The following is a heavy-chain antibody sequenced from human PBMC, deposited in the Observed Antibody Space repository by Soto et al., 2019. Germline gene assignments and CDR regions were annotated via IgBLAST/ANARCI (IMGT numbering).Heavy chain of an antibody. CDR3: ARNYRGSHPNFDY. J-gene: IGHJ4*02. Sequence: ASVKVSCKASGYTFTSYYMHWVRQAPGQGLEWMGIISASDGSTSYAQKFQGRVTMTRDTSTSTAYMELRSLRSDDTAVYYCARNYRGSHPNFDYRGQGTLVTVSS. CDR1: GYTFTSYY. V-gene: IGHV1-46*01. CDR2: ISASDGST. D-gene: IGHD1-7*01.